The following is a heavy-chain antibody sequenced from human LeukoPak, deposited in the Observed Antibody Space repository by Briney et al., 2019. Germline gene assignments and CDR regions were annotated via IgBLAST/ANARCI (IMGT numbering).Heavy chain of an antibody. Sequence: GGSLRLSCAASGFTFSIYAMSWVRQAPGKELQWFSSITSSGDGTYYADSVKGRFTISRDNSENMLYLQMNSLRVEDTAVYFCAKDRPNYYGSNGHYYRRDGDYWGQGTLVTVSS. J-gene: IGHJ4*02. CDR1: GFTFSIYA. D-gene: IGHD3-22*01. CDR2: ITSSGDGT. CDR3: AKDRPNYYGSNGHYYRRDGDY. V-gene: IGHV3-23*01.